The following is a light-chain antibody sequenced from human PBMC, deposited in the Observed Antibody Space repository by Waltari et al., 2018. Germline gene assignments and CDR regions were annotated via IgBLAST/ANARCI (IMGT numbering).Light chain of an antibody. Sequence: EVVLTQSPGTLSLSPGERATLSCRASQSVSRSMLAWYQQKPGQAPRLLMYAASRRATGIPDRFSGSGTGTDFSLTVSRVEPEDSAVYYCQQYGSSVMYTFGQGTKLEIQ. V-gene: IGKV3-20*01. CDR2: AAS. J-gene: IGKJ2*01. CDR1: QSVSRSM. CDR3: QQYGSSVMYT.